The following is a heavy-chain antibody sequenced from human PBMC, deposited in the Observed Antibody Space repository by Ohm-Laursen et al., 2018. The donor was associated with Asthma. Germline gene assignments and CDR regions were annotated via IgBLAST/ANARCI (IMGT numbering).Heavy chain of an antibody. V-gene: IGHV1-69*13. CDR1: GGTFSSYA. J-gene: IGHJ6*02. CDR3: ARVGGKYNWDNYYYGMDV. D-gene: IGHD1/OR15-1a*01. CDR2: IIPIFGTA. Sequence: GASVKVSCKASGGTFSSYAISWVRQAPGQGLEWMGGIIPIFGTANYAQKFQGRVTITADESTSTAYMELSSLRSEDTAVYYCARVGGKYNWDNYYYGMDVWGQGTTVTVSS.